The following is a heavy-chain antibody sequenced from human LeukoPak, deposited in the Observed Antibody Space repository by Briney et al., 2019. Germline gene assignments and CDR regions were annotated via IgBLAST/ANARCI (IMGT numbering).Heavy chain of an antibody. CDR2: ISSSSSTI. CDR1: GFTLSSYS. D-gene: IGHD3-22*01. CDR3: ARDQYYYDSSGYSDGY. Sequence: GGSLRLSCAASGFTLSSYSMNWVRQAPGKGLEWVSYISSSSSTIYYADSVKGRFTISRDNARNSLYLQMNSLRDEDTAVYYCARDQYYYDSSGYSDGYWGQGTLVTVSS. V-gene: IGHV3-48*02. J-gene: IGHJ4*02.